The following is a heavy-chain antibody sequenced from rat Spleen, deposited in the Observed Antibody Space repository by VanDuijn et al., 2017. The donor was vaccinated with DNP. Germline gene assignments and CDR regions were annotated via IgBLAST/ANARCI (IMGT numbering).Heavy chain of an antibody. J-gene: IGHJ2*01. CDR2: IIYDGSRT. D-gene: IGHD1-1*01. CDR1: GFTFSDYN. V-gene: IGHV5S10*01. CDR3: ARRGLIYYYSGGYFDY. Sequence: EVQLVESGGGSVQPGRSLKLSCAASGFTFSDYNMAWVRQAPKKGLEWVATIIYDGSRTYYRDSVKGRFTVSRDDAKSSLYLEMDSLRSEDTATYYCARRGLIYYYSGGYFDYWGQGVMVTVSS.